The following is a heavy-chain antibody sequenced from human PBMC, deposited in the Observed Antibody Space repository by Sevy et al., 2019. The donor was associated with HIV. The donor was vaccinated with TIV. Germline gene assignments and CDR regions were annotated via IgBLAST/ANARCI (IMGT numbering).Heavy chain of an antibody. Sequence: ASVKVSCKASGDTFTSSGINWVRQAPGQGPEWMGGIMTVFGTTHYAQRFQGRVTIIADKSTSTVYMELRSLRSEDTAVYYCARDVGNVVVVPAPEGWFDRWGQGTLVTVSS. J-gene: IGHJ5*02. V-gene: IGHV1-69*06. CDR1: GDTFTSSG. CDR3: ARDVGNVVVVPAPEGWFDR. D-gene: IGHD2-2*01. CDR2: IMTVFGTT.